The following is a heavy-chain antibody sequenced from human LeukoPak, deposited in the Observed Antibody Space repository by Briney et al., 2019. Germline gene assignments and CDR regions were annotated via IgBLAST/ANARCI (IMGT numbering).Heavy chain of an antibody. CDR1: GYSISSGYY. CDR3: ARQFTDYDFWSGFWGGYYFDY. CDR2: IYHSGST. D-gene: IGHD3-3*01. J-gene: IGHJ4*02. V-gene: IGHV4-38-2*01. Sequence: SETLYLTCAVSGYSISSGYYWGWIRQPPGKGLEWIGSIYHSGSTYYNPSLKSRVTISVDTSKNQFSLKLSSVTAADTAVYYCARQFTDYDFWSGFWGGYYFDYWGQGTLVTVSS.